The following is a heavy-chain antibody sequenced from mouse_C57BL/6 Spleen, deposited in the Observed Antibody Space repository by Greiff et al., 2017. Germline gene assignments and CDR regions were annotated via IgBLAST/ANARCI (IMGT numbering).Heavy chain of an antibody. V-gene: IGHV5-4*01. CDR1: GFTFSSYA. CDR2: ISDGGSYT. J-gene: IGHJ2*01. CDR3: AREDYGSHDY. Sequence: EVKLVESGGGLVKPGGSLKLSCAASGFTFSSYAMSWVRQTPEKRLEWVATISDGGSYTYYPDNVKGRFTISRDNAKNNLYLQMSHLKSEDTAMYYCAREDYGSHDYWGQGTTLTVSS. D-gene: IGHD1-1*01.